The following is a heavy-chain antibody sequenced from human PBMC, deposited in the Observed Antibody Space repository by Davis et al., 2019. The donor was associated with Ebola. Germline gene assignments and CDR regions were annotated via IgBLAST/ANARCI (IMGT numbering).Heavy chain of an antibody. V-gene: IGHV3-21*01. CDR1: GFTFSSYS. CDR2: ISSSSSYI. Sequence: PGGSLRLSCAASGFTFSSYSMNWVCQAPGKGLEWVSSISSSSSYIYYADSVKGRFTISRDNAKNSLYLQMNSLRAEDTAVYYCARDRRHCSGGSCYGDAFDIWGQGTMVTVSS. D-gene: IGHD2-15*01. CDR3: ARDRRHCSGGSCYGDAFDI. J-gene: IGHJ3*02.